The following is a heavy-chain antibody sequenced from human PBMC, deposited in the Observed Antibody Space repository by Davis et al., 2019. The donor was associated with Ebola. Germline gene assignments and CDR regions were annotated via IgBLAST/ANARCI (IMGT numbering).Heavy chain of an antibody. V-gene: IGHV1-8*01. CDR1: GYTFTSFY. Sequence: ASVNVSCKAAGYTFTSFYIHWVRQTTGQGLEWMGWVNTNSGDTGYAQKFQGRVTMSRDTSISTAYMDLSSLRFEDTAVYYGARGLWAPGNYYYGMEVWGQGTTVTVS. CDR3: ARGLWAPGNYYYGMEV. D-gene: IGHD3-16*01. CDR2: VNTNSGDT. J-gene: IGHJ6*02.